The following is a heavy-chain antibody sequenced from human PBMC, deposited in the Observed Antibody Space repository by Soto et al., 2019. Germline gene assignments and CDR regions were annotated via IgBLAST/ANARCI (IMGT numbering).Heavy chain of an antibody. J-gene: IGHJ6*02. V-gene: IGHV3-30*18. CDR3: AKDLRGRDYDSSGYYYYGMDV. Sequence: WWSLRLCCAASGFTFSSYGMHWFRQAPGKGLEWVAVISYDGSNKYYADSVKGRFTISRDNSKNTLYLQMNSLRAEDTAVYYCAKDLRGRDYDSSGYYYYGMDVWGQGTTVTVSS. CDR2: ISYDGSNK. CDR1: GFTFSSYG. D-gene: IGHD3-22*01.